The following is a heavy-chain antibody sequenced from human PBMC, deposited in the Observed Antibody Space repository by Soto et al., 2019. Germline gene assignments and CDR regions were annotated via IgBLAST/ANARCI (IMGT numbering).Heavy chain of an antibody. CDR2: IWYDGSNK. CDR3: AGDSPSDYGSHGPFDY. V-gene: IGHV3-33*01. CDR1: RFNFSSYG. D-gene: IGHD3-10*01. J-gene: IGHJ4*02. Sequence: QVQLVESGGGVVQPGRSLRLSCAASRFNFSSYGMHWVRQAPGKGLEWVAVIWYDGSNKYYADSVKGRFTISRDNSKKTPYLQMNSMRTEDTAVYYCAGDSPSDYGSHGPFDYWGQGTLVTVSS.